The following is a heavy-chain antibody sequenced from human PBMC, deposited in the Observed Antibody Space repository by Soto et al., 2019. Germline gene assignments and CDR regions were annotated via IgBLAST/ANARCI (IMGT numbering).Heavy chain of an antibody. V-gene: IGHV4-34*01. D-gene: IGHD3-9*01. CDR3: ARGVSKNYAILTGLNWFDP. CDR1: GGSFSGYY. Sequence: PSETLSLTCAVYGGSFSGYYWSWIRQPPGKGLEWIGEINHSGSTNYNPSLKSRVTISVDTSKNQFSLKLSSVTAADTAVYYCARGVSKNYAILTGLNWFDPWGQGTLVTVSS. CDR2: INHSGST. J-gene: IGHJ5*02.